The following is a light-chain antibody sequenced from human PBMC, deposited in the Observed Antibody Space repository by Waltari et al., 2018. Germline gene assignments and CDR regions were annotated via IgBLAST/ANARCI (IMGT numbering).Light chain of an antibody. Sequence: QSALTQPASVSGSPGQSITISCTGTSSDVGTYNVVSWYQQHPGKAPKLIIYEVSKRPSGVSNRFAGSKSGNTASLTISGLQAEDEADYYCCSYAGSDTYVAFGGGTKVTVL. J-gene: IGLJ2*01. CDR1: SSDVGTYNV. CDR3: CSYAGSDTYVA. V-gene: IGLV2-23*02. CDR2: EVS.